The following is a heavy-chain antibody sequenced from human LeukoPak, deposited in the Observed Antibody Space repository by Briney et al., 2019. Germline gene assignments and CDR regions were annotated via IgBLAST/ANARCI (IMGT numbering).Heavy chain of an antibody. D-gene: IGHD6-19*01. V-gene: IGHV3-7*01. CDR1: GFTFSSYW. CDR2: IKQDESEK. CDR3: TRVYEYISGWYRNDY. Sequence: GGSLRLSCATSGFTFSSYWMSWVHQAPGKGLEWVANIKQDESEKYYVDSVKGRFTISRDNAKNSLYLQMNSLRAEDTAVYYCTRVYEYISGWYRNDYWGQGTLVTVSS. J-gene: IGHJ4*02.